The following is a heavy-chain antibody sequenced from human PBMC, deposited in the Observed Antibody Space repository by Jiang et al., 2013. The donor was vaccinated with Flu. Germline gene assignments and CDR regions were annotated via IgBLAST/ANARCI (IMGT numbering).Heavy chain of an antibody. CDR2: ISYDGSNK. D-gene: IGHD2-2*01. CDR3: AKDLSTIVVVPAATTDYYYYGMDV. J-gene: IGHJ6*02. Sequence: EWVAVISYDGSNKYYADSVKGRFTISRDNSKNTLYLQMNSLRAEDTAVYYCAKDLSTIVVVPAATTDYYYYGMDVWGQGTTVTVSS. V-gene: IGHV3-30*18.